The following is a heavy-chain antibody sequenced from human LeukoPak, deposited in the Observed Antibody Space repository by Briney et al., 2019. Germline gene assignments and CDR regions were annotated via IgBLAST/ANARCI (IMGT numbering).Heavy chain of an antibody. J-gene: IGHJ6*03. CDR2: LYRNDYK. CDR1: GVSLSTSGVD. D-gene: IGHD3-22*01. CDR3: AHSRRYYEPRRETEYYMDV. Sequence: SGPTLVKPTQTLTLPCTFSGVSLSTSGVDVGWIRQPPGKALECLALLYRNDYKPHSPSLKTRPTITKATSKNQVVLTMTNMDPVDTATYYGAHSRRYYEPRRETEYYMDVWGKGTTVSISS. V-gene: IGHV2-5*01.